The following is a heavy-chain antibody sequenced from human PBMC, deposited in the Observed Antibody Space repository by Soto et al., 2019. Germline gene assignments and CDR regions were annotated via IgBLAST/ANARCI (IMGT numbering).Heavy chain of an antibody. J-gene: IGHJ4*02. Sequence: PGGSLRLSCAASGFTFSDHYMSWIRQAPGKGLEWVSYITGSATTMYYADSVKGRFTISRDNAKNSLYLHMNTLRAEDTAVYYCARRTTSTSGTFDYWGQGILVTVSS. CDR1: GFTFSDHY. D-gene: IGHD2-2*01. CDR3: ARRTTSTSGTFDY. V-gene: IGHV3-11*01. CDR2: ITGSATTM.